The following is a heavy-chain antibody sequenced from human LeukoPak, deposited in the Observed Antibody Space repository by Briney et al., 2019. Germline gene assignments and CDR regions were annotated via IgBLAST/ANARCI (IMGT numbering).Heavy chain of an antibody. J-gene: IGHJ6*02. D-gene: IGHD2-2*01. Sequence: SVTLSFTASGATFTIYAISWVRQPPGQGLEWMGRIIPILGIANYEQKFQGRVTITADKSTSTTYMELSSLRSEDTAVYYRARDAGYCSSTSCYEGYYYYGMDVWGQGTTVTVSS. V-gene: IGHV1-69*04. CDR1: GATFTIYA. CDR3: ARDAGYCSSTSCYEGYYYYGMDV. CDR2: IIPILGIA.